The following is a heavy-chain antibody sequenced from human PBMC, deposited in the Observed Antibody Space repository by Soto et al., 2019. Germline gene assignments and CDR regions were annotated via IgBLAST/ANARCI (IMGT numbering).Heavy chain of an antibody. J-gene: IGHJ4*02. CDR1: GFTFSSYD. D-gene: IGHD3-10*01. CDR2: IGTAGDT. Sequence: EVQLVESGGGLVQPGGSLRLSCAASGFTFSSYDMHWVRQATGKGLEWVSAIGTAGDTYYPGSVKGRFTISRENAKNSLYLQMNSLRAGDTAVYYCERGEYGSGSLLHWGQGTLVTVSS. V-gene: IGHV3-13*04. CDR3: ERGEYGSGSLLH.